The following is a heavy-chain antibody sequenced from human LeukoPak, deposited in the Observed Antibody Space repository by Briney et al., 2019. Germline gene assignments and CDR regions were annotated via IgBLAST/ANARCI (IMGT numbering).Heavy chain of an antibody. CDR3: ATSPRGLRYFQH. J-gene: IGHJ1*01. CDR2: ISAYNGNT. D-gene: IGHD3-16*01. Sequence: ASVNDSCKASGYTFTSYGISWVRQAPGQGLEWMGWISAYNGNTNYAQKLQGRVTMTTDTSTSTAYMELRSLRSEDTAVYYCATSPRGLRYFQHWGQGTLVTVSS. CDR1: GYTFTSYG. V-gene: IGHV1-18*01.